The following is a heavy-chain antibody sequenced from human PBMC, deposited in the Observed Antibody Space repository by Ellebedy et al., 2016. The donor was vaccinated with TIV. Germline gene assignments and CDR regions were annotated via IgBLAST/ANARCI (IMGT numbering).Heavy chain of an antibody. J-gene: IGHJ5*01. CDR3: ARRAPGNWNYDS. CDR2: IYPGDSGT. Sequence: PGGSLRLSCRGSGYSFTNFRNAWGRQMPGKGLEWMGVIYPGDSGTRYSPSFQGQVTISADNFFSTAYLQWDSLKTSDTAMYYCARRAPGNWNYDSWGQGTLVTVSS. CDR1: GYSFTNFR. D-gene: IGHD1-7*01. V-gene: IGHV5-51*01.